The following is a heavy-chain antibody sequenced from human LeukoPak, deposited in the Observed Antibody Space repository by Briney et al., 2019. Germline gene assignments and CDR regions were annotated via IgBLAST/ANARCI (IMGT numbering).Heavy chain of an antibody. CDR1: GGSISSSSYY. Sequence: SETLSLTCTVSGGSISSSSYYWGWIRQPPGKGLEWIVSINYSGNTFYNPSLKSRVTISVDTSKNQFSLNLSSVTAADTAVYYCARRPQSYIDVWGKGTTVTVSS. V-gene: IGHV4-39*01. CDR3: ARRPQSYIDV. J-gene: IGHJ6*03. CDR2: INYSGNT.